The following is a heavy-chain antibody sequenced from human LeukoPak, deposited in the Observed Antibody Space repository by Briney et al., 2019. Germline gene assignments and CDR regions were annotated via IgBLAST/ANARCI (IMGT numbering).Heavy chain of an antibody. J-gene: IGHJ6*02. CDR2: ITSSGSTT. CDR1: GFTFSDYY. Sequence: GGSLRLSCAASGFTFSDYYFFWIRQAPGKGLEWVSYITSSGSTTYYADAVKGRFTISRDNSKNTLYLQMNSLRAEDTAVYYCAKKPWGPYGMDVWGQGTTVTVSS. CDR3: AKKPWGPYGMDV. D-gene: IGHD3-16*01. V-gene: IGHV3-11*01.